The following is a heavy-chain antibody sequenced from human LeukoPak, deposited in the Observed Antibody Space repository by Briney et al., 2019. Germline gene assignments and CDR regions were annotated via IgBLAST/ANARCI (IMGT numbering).Heavy chain of an antibody. J-gene: IGHJ4*02. V-gene: IGHV1-69*04. CDR3: ARGGSYSRTFDY. CDR1: GGTFSSYA. CDR2: IIPILGIA. Sequence: SVKVSCKASGGTFSSYAISWVRQAPGQGLEWMGRIIPILGIANYAQKFQGRVTITADKSTSTAYMELSSLRSEDTAVYYCARGGSYSRTFDYWGQGTLVTVSS. D-gene: IGHD1-26*01.